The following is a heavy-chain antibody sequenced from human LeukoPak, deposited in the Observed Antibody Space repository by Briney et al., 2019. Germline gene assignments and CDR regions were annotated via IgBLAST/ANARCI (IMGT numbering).Heavy chain of an antibody. CDR3: TTRRQDGW. V-gene: IGHV3-15*01. D-gene: IGHD2-15*01. Sequence: PGGSLRLSCGGSGFTFSDAWMSWVRQAPGKGLEWVVRIKSKRDGGTIDYAAPVKGRFTISRDDSRNTLYLQMNSLKTEDTAVYYCTTRRQDGWWGQGTLVTVS. CDR2: IKSKRDGGTI. J-gene: IGHJ4*02. CDR1: GFTFSDAW.